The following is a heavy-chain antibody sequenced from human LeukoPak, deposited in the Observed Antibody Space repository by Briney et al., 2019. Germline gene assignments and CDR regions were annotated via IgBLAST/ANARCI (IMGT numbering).Heavy chain of an antibody. CDR3: ARHGPGDRRAFDI. Sequence: GSLRLSCAASGFTFSSYAMSWVRQPPGKGLEWIGEINHSGRTSYNPSLKSRVTISADTSKNQFSLKLSSVTAADTAVYYCARHGPGDRRAFDIWGQGTMVTVSS. V-gene: IGHV4-34*01. CDR1: GFTFSSYA. CDR2: INHSGRT. D-gene: IGHD3-10*01. J-gene: IGHJ3*02.